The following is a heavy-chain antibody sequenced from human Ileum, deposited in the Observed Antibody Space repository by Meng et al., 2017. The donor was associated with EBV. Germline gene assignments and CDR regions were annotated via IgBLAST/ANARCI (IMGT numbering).Heavy chain of an antibody. V-gene: IGHV3-11*01. D-gene: IGHD1-26*01. CDR3: ASARGSWFDP. Sequence: QLQLLGSGGGLVKPGGSLRLSCAASGFTFSDYYMSWILQAPGKGLEWVSYITSSGGIIYYADSVKGRFTISRDNAKKSLYLQMNSLRAEDTAVYYCASARGSWFDPWGQGTLVTVSS. CDR2: ITSSGGII. CDR1: GFTFSDYY. J-gene: IGHJ5*02.